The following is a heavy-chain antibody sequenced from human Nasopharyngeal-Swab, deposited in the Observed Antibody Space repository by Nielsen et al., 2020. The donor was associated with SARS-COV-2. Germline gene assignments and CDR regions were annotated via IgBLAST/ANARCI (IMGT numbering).Heavy chain of an antibody. D-gene: IGHD3-3*01. V-gene: IGHV3-33*05. CDR2: ISYDGSNK. J-gene: IGHJ6*03. CDR3: ASRQNVLRFLEWSSYYYYYYTDV. Sequence: VRQAPGKGLEWVAVISYDGSNKYYADSVKGRFTISRDNAKNSLYLQMNSLRAEDTAVYYCASRQNVLRFLEWSSYYYYYYTDVWGKGTTVTVSS.